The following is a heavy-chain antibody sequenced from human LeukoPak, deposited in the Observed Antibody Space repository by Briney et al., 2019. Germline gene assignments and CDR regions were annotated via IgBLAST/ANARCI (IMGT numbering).Heavy chain of an antibody. V-gene: IGHV4-30-4*01. CDR1: GGSISSGDYY. J-gene: IGHJ6*02. CDR3: ARGHRITMVRGVIPYYYYYGMDV. Sequence: SETLSLTCTVSGGSISSGDYYWSWIRQPPGKGLEWIGYIYYSGSTYYNPSLKSRVTISVDTSKNQFSLKLSSVTAADTAVYYCARGHRITMVRGVIPYYYYYGMDVWGQGTTVTVSS. D-gene: IGHD3-10*01. CDR2: IYYSGST.